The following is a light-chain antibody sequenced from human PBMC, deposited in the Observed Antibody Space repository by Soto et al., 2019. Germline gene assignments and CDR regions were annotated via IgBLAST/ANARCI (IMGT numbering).Light chain of an antibody. CDR2: EAS. Sequence: EFVLTQSPATLSLSRGERATLSCRASQSVSSYLVWYQQRPGQAPRLLIYEASTRATGIPARFSGSGSGTDFTLTISSLEPEDFAVYYCQQHANWPLTFGGGTKVDIK. J-gene: IGKJ4*01. V-gene: IGKV3-11*01. CDR3: QQHANWPLT. CDR1: QSVSSY.